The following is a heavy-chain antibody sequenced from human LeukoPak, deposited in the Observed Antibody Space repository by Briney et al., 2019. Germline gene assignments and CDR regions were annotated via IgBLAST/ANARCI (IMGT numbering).Heavy chain of an antibody. CDR1: GGTFSSYA. CDR2: IIPILGIA. D-gene: IGHD4-23*01. J-gene: IGHJ4*02. CDR3: ARSPDGGNSDY. V-gene: IGHV1-69*04. Sequence: SVKVSCKASGGTFSSYAISWVRQAPGQGLEWMGRIIPILGIANYAQKFQGRVTITADKSTSTAYMELSSLRSEDTAVYYCARSPDGGNSDYWGQGTLVTVSS.